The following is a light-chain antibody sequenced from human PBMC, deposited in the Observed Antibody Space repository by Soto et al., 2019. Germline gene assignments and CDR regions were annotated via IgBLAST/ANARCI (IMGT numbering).Light chain of an antibody. J-gene: IGKJ5*01. V-gene: IGKV3-20*01. CDR2: GTS. CDR1: QSVSSN. CDR3: QQYGSSIT. Sequence: EIVMSQSPATLSVSPEERATLSCRASQSVSSNLAWYQQKPGQAPRLLIYGTSSRATGIPDRFSGSGSGTDFTLTISRLEPEDFAVYYCQQYGSSITFGQGTRLEIK.